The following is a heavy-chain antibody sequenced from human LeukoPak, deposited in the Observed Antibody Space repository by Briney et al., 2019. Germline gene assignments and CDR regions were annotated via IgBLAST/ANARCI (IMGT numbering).Heavy chain of an antibody. CDR3: AREDGDYRPFDY. V-gene: IGHV1-2*02. D-gene: IGHD4-17*01. Sequence: EASVKVSCKASGYTFTGYYMHWVRQAPGQGLEWMGWINPNSGGTNYAQKFQGRVTMTRDTSISTAYMELSRLRSDDTAVYYCAREDGDYRPFDYWGQGTLVTVSS. CDR2: INPNSGGT. CDR1: GYTFTGYY. J-gene: IGHJ4*02.